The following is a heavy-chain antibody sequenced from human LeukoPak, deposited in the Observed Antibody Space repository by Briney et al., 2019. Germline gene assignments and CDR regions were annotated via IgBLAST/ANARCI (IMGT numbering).Heavy chain of an antibody. CDR1: GFTFNSYS. CDR3: ASEIIFGSFDY. CDR2: ISYDGSNK. J-gene: IGHJ4*02. D-gene: IGHD3-3*01. Sequence: GGSLRLSCAASGFTFNSYSMHWVRQAPGKGLEWVAVISYDGSNKYYADSVKGRFTISRDNSKNTLYLQMNSLRAEDTAVYYCASEIIFGSFDYWGQGTLVTVSS. V-gene: IGHV3-30*04.